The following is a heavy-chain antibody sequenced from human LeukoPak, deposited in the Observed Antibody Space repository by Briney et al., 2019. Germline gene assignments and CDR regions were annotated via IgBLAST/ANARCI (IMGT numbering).Heavy chain of an antibody. CDR3: ARDLISGHYTFDY. D-gene: IGHD1-26*01. Sequence: GGSLRLSCAASGFTFSRFSMNWVSQAPGKGLEWVSYISSSSSTIYYADSVKGRFTISRDDAKNSLYLQMNSLRDEDTALYYCARDLISGHYTFDYWGQGTLVTVSS. J-gene: IGHJ4*02. CDR1: GFTFSRFS. CDR2: ISSSSSTI. V-gene: IGHV3-48*02.